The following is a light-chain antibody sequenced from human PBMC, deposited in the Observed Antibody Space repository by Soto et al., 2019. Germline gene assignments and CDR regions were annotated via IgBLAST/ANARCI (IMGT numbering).Light chain of an antibody. CDR2: GAS. CDR1: QGVSRK. CDR3: QQYSMWLWT. Sequence: DIVMTQSPATLSVAPGERVTFSCRASQGVSRKLAWYQHKPGQAPRLLISGASTGATGIPARFSGSGSGTEFTLTISSLQSEDCAIYYCQQYSMWLWTFGQGTKLEIK. V-gene: IGKV3-15*01. J-gene: IGKJ1*01.